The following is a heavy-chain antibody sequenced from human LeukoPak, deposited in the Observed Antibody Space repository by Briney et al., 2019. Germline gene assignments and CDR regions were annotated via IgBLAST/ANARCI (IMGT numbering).Heavy chain of an antibody. J-gene: IGHJ4*02. V-gene: IGHV7-4-1*02. CDR3: ARHFGYCSSTSCLRDF. CDR1: GYTFTSYG. Sequence: GASVKVSCKASGYTFTSYGISWVRQAPGQGLEWMGWINTNTGNPTYAQGFTGRFVFSLDTSVSTAYLQISSLKAEDTAVYYCARHFGYCSSTSCLRDFWGQGTLVTVSS. D-gene: IGHD2-2*03. CDR2: INTNTGNP.